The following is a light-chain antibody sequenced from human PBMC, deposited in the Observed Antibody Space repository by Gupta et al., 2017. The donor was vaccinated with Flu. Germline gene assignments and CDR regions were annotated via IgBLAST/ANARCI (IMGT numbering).Light chain of an antibody. CDR3: RQGEHWPRA. CDR2: QVS. J-gene: IGKJ1*01. Sequence: DVVLTQSPLSLPVTLGQPASISCTSTHNLVYRDGNTYLPWFQQRPGQSPRRLIYQVSYRDSGVPDRFSGSGSGARFTSKISRVEAEVVGIDLWRQGEHWPRACGEGTRVEIK. V-gene: IGKV2-30*01. CDR1: HNLVYRDGNTY.